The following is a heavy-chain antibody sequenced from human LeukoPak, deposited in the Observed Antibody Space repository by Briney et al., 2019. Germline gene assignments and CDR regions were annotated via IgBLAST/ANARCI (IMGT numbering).Heavy chain of an antibody. Sequence: SETLSLTCTVSGDSISSYYWSWIRQPPGKGLEWIGYAHYNGGTNYNSSLKSRLTISVDTSKNQFSLHLTSVTAADTAVYYCARGGWYEDYWGQGTLVTVSS. J-gene: IGHJ4*02. V-gene: IGHV4-59*01. CDR1: GDSISSYY. D-gene: IGHD6-19*01. CDR3: ARGGWYEDY. CDR2: AHYNGGT.